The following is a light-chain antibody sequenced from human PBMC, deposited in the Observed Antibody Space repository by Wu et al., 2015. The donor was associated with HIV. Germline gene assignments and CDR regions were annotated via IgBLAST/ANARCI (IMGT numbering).Light chain of an antibody. CDR3: LQDHNYPWT. Sequence: AIQMTQSPSSLSASVGDRVTITCRASQDIGNDLGWYQQKSGKAPKLLIYAAFTLQSGVPSRFSGSGSGTDFTLTISSLQPEDFATYYCLQDHNYPWTFGQGTKVEIK. J-gene: IGKJ1*01. CDR2: AAF. V-gene: IGKV1-6*01. CDR1: QDIGND.